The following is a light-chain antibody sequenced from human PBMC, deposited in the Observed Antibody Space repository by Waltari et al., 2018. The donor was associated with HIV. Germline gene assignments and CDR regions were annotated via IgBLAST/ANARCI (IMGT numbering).Light chain of an antibody. J-gene: IGLJ2*01. CDR3: SSYTSSDTVV. Sequence: QSALTQPASVSGSPGQSITISCTGTTSDVGGYNSVSWYQQHPAKAPKLVILEVSSRPSGVSKRFSGAKPGNTASLTISGLQAEDEAYYYCSSYTSSDTVVFGGGTKVTVL. CDR2: EVS. V-gene: IGLV2-14*03. CDR1: TSDVGGYNS.